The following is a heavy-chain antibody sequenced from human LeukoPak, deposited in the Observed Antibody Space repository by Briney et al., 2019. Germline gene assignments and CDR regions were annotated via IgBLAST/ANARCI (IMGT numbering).Heavy chain of an antibody. Sequence: SETLSLTCTVSGGSISSYYWSWIRQPPGKGLEWIGSIYHSGSTYYNPSLKSRVTISVDTSKNQFSLKLSSVTAADTAVYYCAREMEDSSPGWWYFDLWGRGTLVTVSS. V-gene: IGHV4-38-2*02. D-gene: IGHD6-13*01. J-gene: IGHJ2*01. CDR1: GGSISSYY. CDR2: IYHSGST. CDR3: AREMEDSSPGWWYFDL.